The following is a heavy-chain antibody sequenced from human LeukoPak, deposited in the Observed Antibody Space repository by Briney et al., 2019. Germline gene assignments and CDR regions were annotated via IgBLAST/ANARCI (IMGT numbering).Heavy chain of an antibody. CDR2: IIPIFGTA. V-gene: IGHV1-69*01. D-gene: IGHD4-17*01. Sequence: ASVRVSCKASGGTFISYAISWVRQAPGQGLEWMGGIIPIFGTANYAQKFQGRVTITADESTSTAYMELSSLRSEDTAVYYCARAPHGDFVGYFDYWGQGTLVTVSS. J-gene: IGHJ4*02. CDR1: GGTFISYA. CDR3: ARAPHGDFVGYFDY.